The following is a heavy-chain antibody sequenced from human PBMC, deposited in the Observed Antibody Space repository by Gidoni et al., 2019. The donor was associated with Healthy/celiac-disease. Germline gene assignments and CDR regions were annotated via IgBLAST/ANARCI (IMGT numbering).Heavy chain of an antibody. J-gene: IGHJ3*02. CDR3: ASLITMIVVVIYDDAFDI. CDR2: ISYDGSNK. D-gene: IGHD3-22*01. Sequence: QVQLVESGGGVVQPGRSLRLSCAASGFTFSSYSRHWVRQAPGKGLEWVAVISYDGSNKYYADSVKGRFTISRDNSKNTLYLQMNSLRAEDTAVYYCASLITMIVVVIYDDAFDIWGQGTMVTVSS. V-gene: IGHV3-30*04. CDR1: GFTFSSYS.